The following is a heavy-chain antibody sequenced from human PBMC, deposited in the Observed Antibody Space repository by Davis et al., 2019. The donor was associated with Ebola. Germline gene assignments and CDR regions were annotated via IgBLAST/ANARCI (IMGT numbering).Heavy chain of an antibody. CDR1: GFTFSSYS. CDR2: ISSSSSYI. D-gene: IGHD2-2*01. CDR3: ARDWALGYCSSTSCYLGFYYYYYGMDV. V-gene: IGHV3-21*04. J-gene: IGHJ6*02. Sequence: GESLKISCAASGFTFSSYSMNWVRQAPGKGLEWVSSISSSSSYIYYADSVKGRFTISRGNAKNSLYLQMNSLRAEDTALYYCARDWALGYCSSTSCYLGFYYYYYGMDVWGQGTTVTVSS.